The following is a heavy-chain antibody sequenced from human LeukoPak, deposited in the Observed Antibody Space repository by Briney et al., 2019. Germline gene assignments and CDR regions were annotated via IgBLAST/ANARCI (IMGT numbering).Heavy chain of an antibody. Sequence: SETLSLTCTVSGDSMSSYYWMWIRQPPGKGLEWIGYIYYNGNSNYNPSLRSRVTMSVDSSNNQFSLRLRSVTAADTAVYYCARGFRQQLVTGWFDPWGQGSLVIVSS. CDR1: GDSMSSYY. D-gene: IGHD5-18*01. V-gene: IGHV4-59*01. CDR2: IYYNGNS. CDR3: ARGFRQQLVTGWFDP. J-gene: IGHJ5*02.